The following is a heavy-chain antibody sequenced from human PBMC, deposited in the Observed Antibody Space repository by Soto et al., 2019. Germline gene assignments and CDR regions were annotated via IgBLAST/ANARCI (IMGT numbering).Heavy chain of an antibody. J-gene: IGHJ6*02. CDR2: ISYDGSNK. D-gene: IGHD6-19*01. CDR1: GFTFSSYG. CDR3: SRGLAVAGTYYYYGMDV. V-gene: IGHV3-30*03. Sequence: QVQLVESGGGVVQPGRSPRLSCAASGFTFSSYGMHWVRQAPGKGLEWVAVISYDGSNKYYADSVKGRFTISRDNSKNTLYLQMNSLRAEDTAVYYCSRGLAVAGTYYYYGMDVWGQGTTVTVSS.